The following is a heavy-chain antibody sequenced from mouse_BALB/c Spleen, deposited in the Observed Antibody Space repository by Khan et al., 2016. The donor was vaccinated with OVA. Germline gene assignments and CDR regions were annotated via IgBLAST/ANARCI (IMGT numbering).Heavy chain of an antibody. V-gene: IGHV1S136*01. CDR3: ARSYGSSFWFAY. J-gene: IGHJ3*01. CDR1: GYTFTNYI. CDR2: INPYNNGT. Sequence: VQLKQSGPELVKPGASVKMSCKTSGYTFTNYIIHWMRQKPGQGLEWIGYINPYNNGTKYNEKFKDKATLTSDKSSSTAYMELSGLTSEDSAVYYCARSYGSSFWFAYWGQGTLVTVSA. D-gene: IGHD1-1*01.